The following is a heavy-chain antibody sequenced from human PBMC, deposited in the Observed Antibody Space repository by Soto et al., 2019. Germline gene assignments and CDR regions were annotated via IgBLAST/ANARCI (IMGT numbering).Heavy chain of an antibody. CDR1: GFTFSSYT. D-gene: IGHD3-10*01. Sequence: EVQLLESGGGLVQPGGSLRLSCAASGFTFSSYTMSWVRQAPGKGLEWVSAISGSGGSTYYADSVKGRFTISRDNSKNTLYLQMNSLRAEDTAVYYCAKAPTNYGSGSYYYYWGQGTLVTVSS. CDR2: ISGSGGST. V-gene: IGHV3-23*01. CDR3: AKAPTNYGSGSYYYY. J-gene: IGHJ4*02.